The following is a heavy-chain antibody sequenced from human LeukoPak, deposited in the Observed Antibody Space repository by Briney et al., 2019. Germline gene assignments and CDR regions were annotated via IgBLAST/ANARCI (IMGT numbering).Heavy chain of an antibody. CDR2: IYHSGST. V-gene: IGHV4-39*07. Sequence: SETLSLTCTVSGGSISSSSYYWGWIRQPPGKGLEWIGSIYHSGSTYYNPSLKSRVTISVDTSKNQFSLKLSSVTAADTAVYYCATHSGYYGVSNWFDPWGRGTLVTVSS. J-gene: IGHJ5*02. CDR3: ATHSGYYGVSNWFDP. D-gene: IGHD3-22*01. CDR1: GGSISSSSYY.